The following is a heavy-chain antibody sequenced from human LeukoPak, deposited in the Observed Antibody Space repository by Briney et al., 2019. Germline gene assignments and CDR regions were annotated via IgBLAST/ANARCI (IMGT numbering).Heavy chain of an antibody. J-gene: IGHJ5*02. CDR3: ARSPRWCPYCSSTSYDP. CDR2: IYYSGST. CDR1: GGSISSYY. D-gene: IGHD2-2*01. Sequence: PSETLSLTCTVSGGSISSYYWSWIRQPPGKGLEWIGYIYYSGSTNYNPSLKSRVTISVDTSKNQFSLKLSSVTAADTAVYYCARSPRWCPYCSSTSYDPWGQGTLVTVSS. V-gene: IGHV4-59*12.